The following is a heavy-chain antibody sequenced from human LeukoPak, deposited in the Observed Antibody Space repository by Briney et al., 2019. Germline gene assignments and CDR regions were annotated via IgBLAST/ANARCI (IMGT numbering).Heavy chain of an antibody. Sequence: GGSLKLSCAASGFTFSGSAVHWVRQSSGKGLEWVGHIDKKDNLYATAYAESVKGRLTISRDDSKDTAFLHMDSLKTEDTALYYCTRDRGTYNWFDPWGQGTLVTVSS. CDR3: TRDRGTYNWFDP. J-gene: IGHJ5*02. V-gene: IGHV3-73*01. CDR1: GFTFSGSA. D-gene: IGHD2-15*01. CDR2: IDKKDNLYAT.